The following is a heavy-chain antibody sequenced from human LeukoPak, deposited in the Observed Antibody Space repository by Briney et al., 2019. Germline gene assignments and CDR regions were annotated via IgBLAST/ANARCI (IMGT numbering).Heavy chain of an antibody. CDR1: GFTFTIYS. CDR3: AINAFET. V-gene: IGHV3-7*01. J-gene: IGHJ3*02. CDR2: IKKDGSEK. Sequence: GGSLRLSCAASGFTFTIYSMSWVRQAPGKGLEWVANIKKDGSEKYYVDSVRGRFTISRDNAKNSLYLQMNSLRAEDTAVYYCAINAFETWGQGTMVTVSS.